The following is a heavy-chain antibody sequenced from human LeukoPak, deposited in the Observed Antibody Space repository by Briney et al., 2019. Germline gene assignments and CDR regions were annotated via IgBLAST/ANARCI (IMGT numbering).Heavy chain of an antibody. CDR1: GYTFTDYE. V-gene: IGHV1-8*01. CDR2: TNPSSRNR. J-gene: IGHJ4*02. D-gene: IGHD5-18*01. CDR3: ARNPSRSDTYFDL. Sequence: ASVKVCCKASGYTFTDYEINWVRQASGQGLEWMGWTNPSSRNRAYAPKFEGRVTMTTDTSTSTAYMELRSLTCEDTAVYYCARNPSRSDTYFDLWGQGTLVTVSS.